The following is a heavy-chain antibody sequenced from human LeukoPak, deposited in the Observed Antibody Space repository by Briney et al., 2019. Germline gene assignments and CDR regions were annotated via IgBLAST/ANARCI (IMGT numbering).Heavy chain of an antibody. D-gene: IGHD2-2*01. CDR2: IYYSGST. Sequence: GSLRLSCAASGFTFSDYYMSWIRQPPGKGLEWIGSIYYSGSTYYNPSLKSRVTITVDASKNQFSLKLSSVTAADTAVYYCARHQYCSSTSCYSIDYWGQGTLVTVSS. CDR3: ARHQYCSSTSCYSIDY. J-gene: IGHJ4*02. CDR1: GFTFSDYY. V-gene: IGHV4-39*01.